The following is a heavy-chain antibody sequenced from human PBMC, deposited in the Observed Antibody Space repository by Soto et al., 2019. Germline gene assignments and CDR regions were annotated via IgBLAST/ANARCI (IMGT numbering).Heavy chain of an antibody. CDR3: ARIPVSSRLLLDY. J-gene: IGHJ4*02. CDR1: GFSLSNARMG. V-gene: IGHV2-26*01. CDR2: IFSNDEK. D-gene: IGHD6-25*01. Sequence: QVTLKESGPVLVKPTETLTLTCTASGFSLSNARMGVSWIRQPPGKALEWLARIFSNDEKSYSTSLKSRLTISKDTSKSQVVLTMTNMDPVDTATYYCARIPVSSRLLLDYWGQGTLVTVSS.